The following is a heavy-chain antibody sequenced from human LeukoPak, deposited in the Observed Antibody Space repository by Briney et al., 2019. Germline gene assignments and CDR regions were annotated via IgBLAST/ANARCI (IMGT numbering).Heavy chain of an antibody. D-gene: IGHD3-16*01. Sequence: TGGSLRLSCAASGFTFSSYAMSWVRQAPGKGLEWVSAISGSGGSTYYADSVKGRFTISRENAKNSLYLQMNSLRAGDTAVYYCVRGVMVRSGAYDIWGQGTMVTVSS. V-gene: IGHV3-23*01. CDR3: VRGVMVRSGAYDI. CDR2: ISGSGGST. J-gene: IGHJ3*02. CDR1: GFTFSSYA.